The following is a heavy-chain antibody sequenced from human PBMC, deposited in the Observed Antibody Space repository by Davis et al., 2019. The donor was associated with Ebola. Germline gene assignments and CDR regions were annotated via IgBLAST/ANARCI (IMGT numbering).Heavy chain of an antibody. Sequence: GGSLRLSCTAPGFTVSSNHMSWARQAPGKGLEWVPVIYDQSTAYADAVRGRFIISRDKSNNTLYLEMSSLRVDDTAVYYCATTQWLGEFDNWGQGTLVTVSS. D-gene: IGHD6-19*01. J-gene: IGHJ4*02. CDR3: ATTQWLGEFDN. CDR2: IYDQST. V-gene: IGHV3-53*05. CDR1: GFTVSSNH.